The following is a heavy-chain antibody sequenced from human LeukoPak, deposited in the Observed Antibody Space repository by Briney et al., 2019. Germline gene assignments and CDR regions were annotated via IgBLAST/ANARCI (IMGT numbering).Heavy chain of an antibody. V-gene: IGHV4-59*01. CDR1: GGSISSYY. CDR2: IYYSGST. J-gene: IGHJ4*02. Sequence: SETLSLICTVSGGSISSYYWRWIRQPPGKGLEWIGYIYYSGSTNYNPSLKSRVTISVDTSKNQFSLKLSSVTAADTAVYYCASHPAGSAIWGQGTLVTVSS. CDR3: ASHPAGSAI.